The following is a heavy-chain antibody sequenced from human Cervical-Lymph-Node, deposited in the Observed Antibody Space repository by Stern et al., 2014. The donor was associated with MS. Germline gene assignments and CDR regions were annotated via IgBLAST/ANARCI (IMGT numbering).Heavy chain of an antibody. CDR3: ARNAYGDLSYWYFDL. V-gene: IGHV3-7*01. D-gene: IGHD4-17*01. Sequence: QLVQSGGGLVQPGGSLRLSCAASGFTFTTYWMSWVRQAPGKGLEWVANIKHDVSEEYYVDSVKGRFTISRDYAKTSLYLQMDSLRAEDTAVYYCARNAYGDLSYWYFDLWGRGTLVTVSS. CDR2: IKHDVSEE. CDR1: GFTFTTYW. J-gene: IGHJ2*01.